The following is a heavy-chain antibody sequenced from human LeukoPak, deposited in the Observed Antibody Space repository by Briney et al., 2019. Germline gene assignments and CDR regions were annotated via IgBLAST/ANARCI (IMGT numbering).Heavy chain of an antibody. CDR3: ARALITMVRGATTASGY. CDR2: MNPNSGNT. D-gene: IGHD3-10*01. J-gene: IGHJ4*02. CDR1: GYTFTSYD. Sequence: ASVKVSCKASGYTFTSYDINWVRQATGQGPEWMGWMNPNSGNTGYAQKFQGRVTITRNTSISTAYMELSSLRSEDTAVYYCARALITMVRGATTASGYWGQGTLVTVSS. V-gene: IGHV1-8*03.